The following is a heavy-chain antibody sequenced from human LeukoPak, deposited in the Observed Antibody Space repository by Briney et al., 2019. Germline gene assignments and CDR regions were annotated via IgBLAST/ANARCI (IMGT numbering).Heavy chain of an antibody. CDR3: AKGGAYYDFIFDP. V-gene: IGHV3-23*01. D-gene: IGHD3-3*01. CDR1: GFTFRNYA. J-gene: IGHJ5*02. CDR2: INGNGRAT. Sequence: GGSLRLSCAASGFTFRNYAMTWVRQDPGKGLDWVSSINGNGRATYYADSVRGRFTISRDNSKNTLYLQMNSLRAEDTAVFYCAKGGAYYDFIFDPWGQGTLVTVSS.